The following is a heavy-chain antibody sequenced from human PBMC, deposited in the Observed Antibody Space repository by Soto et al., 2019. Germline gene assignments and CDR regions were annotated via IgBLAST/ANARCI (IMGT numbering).Heavy chain of an antibody. J-gene: IGHJ5*02. CDR1: GYIFTSRT. V-gene: IGHV1-3*01. D-gene: IGHD2-15*01. CDR2: INAGNGHT. CDR3: TTGPGLGDGVDP. Sequence: QVQFVQSGGEVKQPGASVMVSCEASGYIFTSRTMHWVRQAPGQRLEWMGWINAGNGHTKYSQKFQGRLTISRDTDATTAYMELRRLTSEDTAVYYCTTGPGLGDGVDPWGQGTLVTVSS.